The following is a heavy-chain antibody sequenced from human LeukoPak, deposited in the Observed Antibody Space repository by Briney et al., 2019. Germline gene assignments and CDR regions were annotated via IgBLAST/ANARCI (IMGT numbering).Heavy chain of an antibody. CDR1: GYTFTGYY. J-gene: IGHJ4*02. V-gene: IGHV1-2*02. CDR3: ARISLANWGCLDY. D-gene: IGHD7-27*01. CDR2: INPNSGGT. Sequence: ASVKVSCKASGYTFTGYYMHWVRQAPGQGLEWMGWINPNSGGTNYAQKFQGRVTMTRDTSISTAYMELSRLRSDDTAVYYCARISLANWGCLDYWGQGTLVTISS.